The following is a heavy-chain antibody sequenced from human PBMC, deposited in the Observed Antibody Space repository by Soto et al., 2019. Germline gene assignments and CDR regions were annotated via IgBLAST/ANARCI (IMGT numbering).Heavy chain of an antibody. D-gene: IGHD2-15*01. CDR2: IYYSGST. V-gene: IGHV4-39*01. CDR1: GGSISSCSYY. J-gene: IGHJ4*02. CDR3: ARHCSGGSCYSYYFDY. Sequence: QLQLQESGPGLVKPSETLSLTCTVSGGSISSCSYYWGWIRQPPGKGLEWIGSIYYSGSTYYNPSLKSRVTISVDTSKNQFSLKLSSVTAADTAVYYCARHCSGGSCYSYYFDYWGQGTLVTVSS.